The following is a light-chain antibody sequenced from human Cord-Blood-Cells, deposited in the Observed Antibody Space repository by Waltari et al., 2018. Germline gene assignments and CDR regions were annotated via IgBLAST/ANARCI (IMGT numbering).Light chain of an antibody. V-gene: IGLV3-1*01. J-gene: IGLJ2*01. CDR2: QDS. CDR1: KLGDKY. Sequence: SYELTQPPSVSVSPGQTASITCSGDKLGDKYACWYQQKPGQSPVLVIYQDSKRPSGIPERFSGSKSGNTATLTISGTQARDEADDYCQAWDSSTVVFGGGTKLTVL. CDR3: QAWDSSTVV.